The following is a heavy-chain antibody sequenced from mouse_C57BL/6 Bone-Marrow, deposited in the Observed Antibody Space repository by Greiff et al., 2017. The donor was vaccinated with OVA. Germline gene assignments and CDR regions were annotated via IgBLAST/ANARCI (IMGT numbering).Heavy chain of an antibody. V-gene: IGHV1-9*01. CDR3: ARCGGYYYGRSSFDY. J-gene: IGHJ2*01. Sequence: QVQLQQSGAELMKPGASVKLSCKATGYTFTGYWIEWVKQRPGHGLEWIGEILPGSGSTNYNEKFKGKATFTVDTSSNTAYMQLRSLTTEDDDIDYCARCGGYYYGRSSFDYWGQGTTLTVSA. D-gene: IGHD1-1*01. CDR2: ILPGSGST. CDR1: GYTFTGYW.